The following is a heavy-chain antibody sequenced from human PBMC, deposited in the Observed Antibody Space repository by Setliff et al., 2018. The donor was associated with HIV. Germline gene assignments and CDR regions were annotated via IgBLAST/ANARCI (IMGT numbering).Heavy chain of an antibody. D-gene: IGHD6-6*01. CDR3: ATEGREKLALFDH. V-gene: IGHV4-59*11. Sequence: PSETLSFTCNVSGLSMRAHHWSWVRLPPGKTLEWLGYILYSGNSNYNPSFKNRVTISLNEAKRQFSLDLKSVTSADTAVYYCATEGREKLALFDHWGLGTLVTVSS. J-gene: IGHJ4*02. CDR2: ILYSGNS. CDR1: GLSMRAHH.